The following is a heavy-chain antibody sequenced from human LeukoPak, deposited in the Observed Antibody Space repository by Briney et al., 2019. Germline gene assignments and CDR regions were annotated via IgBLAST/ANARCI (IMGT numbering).Heavy chain of an antibody. CDR3: ARRYFYGTSAGTQSVFDI. CDR1: GYIFSSEW. Sequence: GESLKISCKGSGYIFSSEWIGWVRQMPGKGLEWMGIIYPGDSETRYSPSFQGQVTISADKSKSTAYLQWSSLKASDTAMYYCARRYFYGTSAGTQSVFDIWGQGTMVTVSS. CDR2: IYPGDSET. V-gene: IGHV5-51*01. J-gene: IGHJ3*02. D-gene: IGHD2/OR15-2a*01.